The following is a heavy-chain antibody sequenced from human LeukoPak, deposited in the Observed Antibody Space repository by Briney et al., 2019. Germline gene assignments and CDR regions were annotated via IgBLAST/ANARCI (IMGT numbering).Heavy chain of an antibody. Sequence: PGGSLTLSCAASGFTFSDYWMTWVRQAPGKGLEWVANIKQDGSEKYYVDSVMGRFTISRDNAENSLYLQMNTLRAEDTAVYYCARKMITGSGWPFDNWLQGTLVTVSS. CDR3: ARKMITGSGWPFDN. V-gene: IGHV3-7*01. CDR1: GFTFSDYW. D-gene: IGHD6-19*01. J-gene: IGHJ4*02. CDR2: IKQDGSEK.